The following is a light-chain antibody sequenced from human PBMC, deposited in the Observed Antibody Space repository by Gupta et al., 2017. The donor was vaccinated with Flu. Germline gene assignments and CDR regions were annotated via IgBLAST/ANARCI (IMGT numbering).Light chain of an antibody. J-gene: IGKJ5*01. CDR3: QQYGDSPLIS. V-gene: IGKV3-20*01. CDR2: AAS. Sequence: QQHPGQAPRLLIYAASSRATGIPERFSGSGSGTDFTLTISRLEPEDFAVYYCQQYGDSPLISFGQGTRLEIK.